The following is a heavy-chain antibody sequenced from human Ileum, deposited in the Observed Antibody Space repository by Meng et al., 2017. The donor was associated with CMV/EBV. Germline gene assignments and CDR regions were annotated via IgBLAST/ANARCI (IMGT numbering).Heavy chain of an antibody. CDR2: IYYTGKT. Sequence: GSLRLSCTVSGDSMTNYYWGWIRQPPGKGLEWLACIYYTGKTNYNASLESRSTISVDTSKNQFSLKLNSVTAADTAIYYCARVRPSRLPFDYWGQGMLVTVSS. D-gene: IGHD2-21*02. V-gene: IGHV4-59*01. J-gene: IGHJ4*02. CDR3: ARVRPSRLPFDY. CDR1: GDSMTNYY.